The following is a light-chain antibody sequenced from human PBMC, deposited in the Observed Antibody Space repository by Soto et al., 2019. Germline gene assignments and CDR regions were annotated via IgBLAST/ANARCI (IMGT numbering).Light chain of an antibody. CDR1: QSVNTN. V-gene: IGKV3-20*01. CDR3: QQFGSSPPIT. Sequence: DIVMTQSPLSLTLTPGEPTTFFCRGSQSVNTNLAWYQRKPGQAXRLLVYGASIRATGIPARFSGSGCGTDFTLTISRLEPEDFAVYDGQQFGSSPPITFGQGTRLEI. CDR2: GAS. J-gene: IGKJ5*01.